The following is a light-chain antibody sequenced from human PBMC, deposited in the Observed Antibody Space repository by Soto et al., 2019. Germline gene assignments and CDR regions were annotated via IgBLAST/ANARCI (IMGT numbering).Light chain of an antibody. V-gene: IGKV1-5*01. CDR1: QSITTF. Sequence: GDRVTITCRASQSITTFLAWYQQKPGKAPQILIYDASKLEPGVPSRLSGGGSGTEFTLTISNLQPDDFATYYCQQYSSYPLTFGGGTRVEIK. J-gene: IGKJ4*01. CDR3: QQYSSYPLT. CDR2: DAS.